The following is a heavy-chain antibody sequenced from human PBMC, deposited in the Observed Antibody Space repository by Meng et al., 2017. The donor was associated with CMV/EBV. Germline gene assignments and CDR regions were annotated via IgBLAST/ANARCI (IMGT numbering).Heavy chain of an antibody. CDR3: TRGANWGSPFDH. Sequence: CQSSGDTSRTYALSWVRQAPGQGLEWMGGIIPFFHTTYYAQKFQDRVIFTSDEDTKTVYMELRSLRSEDTAVYFCTRGANWGSPFDHRGQGALVTVSS. V-gene: IGHV1-69*01. CDR1: GDTSRTYA. CDR2: IIPFFHTT. D-gene: IGHD7-27*01. J-gene: IGHJ4*02.